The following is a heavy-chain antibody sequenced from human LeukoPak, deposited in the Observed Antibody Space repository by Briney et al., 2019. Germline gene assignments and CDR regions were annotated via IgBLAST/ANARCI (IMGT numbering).Heavy chain of an antibody. Sequence: SETLSLTCTVSGGSISSYYWSWIRQPPGKGLAWIGYIYYSGSTNYNTSLKSRVTMSVGTSKKQFSLQLSTVTAADTAVYYCARDRYGSVTSLYYFECWEQATLVTVSS. D-gene: IGHD3-10*01. J-gene: IGHJ4*02. CDR3: ARDRYGSVTSLYYFEC. V-gene: IGHV4-59*01. CDR1: GGSISSYY. CDR2: IYYSGST.